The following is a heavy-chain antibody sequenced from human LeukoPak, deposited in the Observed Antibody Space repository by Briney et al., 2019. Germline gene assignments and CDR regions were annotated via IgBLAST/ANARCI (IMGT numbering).Heavy chain of an antibody. Sequence: SGTLSLTCAVSGGSISCNNWWGWVRQPPGKGLEWIGEIYHSGSPNYNPSLKSRVTISVDKSRNHFSLNLSSVTAADTAVYYCARVNINNWHSCDYWGQGTLVTVSS. CDR1: GGSISCNNW. J-gene: IGHJ4*02. V-gene: IGHV4-4*02. CDR2: IYHSGSP. CDR3: ARVNINNWHSCDY. D-gene: IGHD1-1*01.